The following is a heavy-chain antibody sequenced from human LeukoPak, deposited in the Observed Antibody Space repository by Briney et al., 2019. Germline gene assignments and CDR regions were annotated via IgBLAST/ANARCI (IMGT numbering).Heavy chain of an antibody. Sequence: SETLSLTCTVSGGSISSSNYYWGWIRQPPGKGLEWIGSIYYSGSTYYNPSLKSRVTISVDTSKNQFSLKLSSVTAADTAVYYCARDSDDILTGYYMKGYWFDPWGQGTLVTVSS. J-gene: IGHJ5*02. V-gene: IGHV4-39*02. D-gene: IGHD3-9*01. CDR3: ARDSDDILTGYYMKGYWFDP. CDR1: GGSISSSNYY. CDR2: IYYSGST.